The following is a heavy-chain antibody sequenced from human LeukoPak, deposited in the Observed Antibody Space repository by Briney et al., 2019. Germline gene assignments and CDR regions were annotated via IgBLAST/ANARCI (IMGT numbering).Heavy chain of an antibody. CDR1: GGSISSNSYY. Sequence: SETLSLTCTVSGGSISSNSYYWGWIRQPPGKGLEWIGNIHHTGSTYYNPSLKSRVTISVDTSKNQFSLKLTSVTAADAAVYYCARHVKSIFPSYFDYWGQGTLVTVSS. D-gene: IGHD3-3*01. CDR3: ARHVKSIFPSYFDY. V-gene: IGHV4-39*01. J-gene: IGHJ4*02. CDR2: IHHTGST.